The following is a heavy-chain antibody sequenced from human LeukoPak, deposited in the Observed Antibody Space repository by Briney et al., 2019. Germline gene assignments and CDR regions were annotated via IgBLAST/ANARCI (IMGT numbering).Heavy chain of an antibody. Sequence: SETLSLTCAVYGGSFSAYYWSWIRQPPGKGLEWIGEINHSGSTNYNPSLKSRVAISVDTSRNQFSLRLSSVTAADTAVYYCARGQRITMTDWGQGTLVTVSP. J-gene: IGHJ4*02. CDR2: INHSGST. CDR3: ARGQRITMTD. CDR1: GGSFSAYY. V-gene: IGHV4-34*01. D-gene: IGHD3-22*01.